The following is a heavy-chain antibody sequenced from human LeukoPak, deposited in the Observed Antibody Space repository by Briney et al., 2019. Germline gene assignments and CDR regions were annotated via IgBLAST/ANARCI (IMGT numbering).Heavy chain of an antibody. CDR3: TRDETGIDY. CDR2: INWNGDIT. D-gene: IGHD1-1*01. Sequence: GGSLRLSCAASGFIFDDFCMTWVRQAPGKGLEWVSSINWNGDITPYADSVKGRFPISRHNAKNALYLQMNSLRPEDTALSFCTRDETGIDYWGQGTLVTVSS. CDR1: GFIFDDFC. J-gene: IGHJ4*02. V-gene: IGHV3-20*04.